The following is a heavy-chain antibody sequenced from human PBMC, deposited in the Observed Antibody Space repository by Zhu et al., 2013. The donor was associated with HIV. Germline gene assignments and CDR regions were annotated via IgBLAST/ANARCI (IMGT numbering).Heavy chain of an antibody. CDR2: IIPIFGTA. J-gene: IGHJ5*02. CDR3: ARGVFRLLSIAAAVYNWFDP. D-gene: IGHD6-13*01. Sequence: QVQLVQSGAEVKKPGSSVKVSCKASGGTFSSYAISWVRQAPGQGLEWMGGIIPIFGTANYAQKFQGRVTITADESTSTAYMELSSLRSEDTAVYYCARGVFRLLSIAAAVYNWFDPWGRREPVGHRLL. V-gene: IGHV1-69*01. CDR1: GGTFSSYA.